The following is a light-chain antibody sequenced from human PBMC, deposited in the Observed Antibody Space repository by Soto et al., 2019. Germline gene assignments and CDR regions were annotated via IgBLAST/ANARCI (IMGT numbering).Light chain of an antibody. Sequence: QSVLTQPPSASGTPGQRVTISCSGSTSNIGSNYVYWYQHLPGTAPKLLIYTDNQRPSGVPDRFSGSKSGTSASLAISGLRSEDEADYYCSLYTSENTYVFGTGTKLTVL. J-gene: IGLJ1*01. V-gene: IGLV1-47*02. CDR3: SLYTSENTYV. CDR1: TSNIGSNY. CDR2: TDN.